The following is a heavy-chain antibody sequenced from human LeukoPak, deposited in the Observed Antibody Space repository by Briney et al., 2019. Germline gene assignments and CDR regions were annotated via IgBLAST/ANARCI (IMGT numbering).Heavy chain of an antibody. CDR2: IYYSGSI. V-gene: IGHV4-59*01. Sequence: SETLSLTCTVSGGSISSYYWSWIRQPPGKGLEWIGYIYYSGSINYTPSLKSRVTISVDTSKNQFSLKLSSVTAADTAVYYCARGGAAAGRNFDYWGQGTLVTVSS. CDR1: GGSISSYY. CDR3: ARGGAAAGRNFDY. D-gene: IGHD6-13*01. J-gene: IGHJ4*02.